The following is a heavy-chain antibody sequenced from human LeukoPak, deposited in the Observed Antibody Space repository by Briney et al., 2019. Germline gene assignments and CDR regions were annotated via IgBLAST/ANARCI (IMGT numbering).Heavy chain of an antibody. J-gene: IGHJ4*02. Sequence: SETLSLTCTVSGGSMSSSSYYWGWIRQPPGKGLEWIGYIYHSGSTYYNPSLKSRVTISVDRSKNQFSLKLSSVTAADTAVYYCARASPVIAAAGFDYWGQGTLVTVSS. V-gene: IGHV4-39*07. CDR3: ARASPVIAAAGFDY. D-gene: IGHD6-13*01. CDR1: GGSMSSSSYY. CDR2: IYHSGST.